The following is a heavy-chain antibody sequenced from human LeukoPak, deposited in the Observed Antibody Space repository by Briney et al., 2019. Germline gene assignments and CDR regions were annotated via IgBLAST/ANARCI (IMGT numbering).Heavy chain of an antibody. Sequence: ASVKVSCKASGYTFTSYYMHWVRQATGQALEWMGWMNPNNGNTGYAQIFQGRVTMNRNISINTAYLELSSLRSDDTAVYYCARGKRLRLGESYDYSYVMDVWGQGTTVIVSS. CDR2: MNPNNGNT. J-gene: IGHJ6*02. CDR3: ARGKRLRLGESYDYSYVMDV. CDR1: GYTFTSYY. V-gene: IGHV1-8*02. D-gene: IGHD3-16*01.